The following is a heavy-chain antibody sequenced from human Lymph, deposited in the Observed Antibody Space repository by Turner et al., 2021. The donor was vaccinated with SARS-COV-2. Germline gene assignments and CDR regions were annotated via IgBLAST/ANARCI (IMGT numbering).Heavy chain of an antibody. V-gene: IGHV4-59*01. CDR1: GGSMNSNY. CDR2: IYYRGST. D-gene: IGHD2-21*02. Sequence: QVQLQESGPRLVTPLETLSLPCTVAGGSMNSNYWSWIRQPPGKRLEWIGYIYYRGSTNYNPSLKSRVTISVDTSKNQFSLKLTSVTAADTAIYYCARETVNNWVDPWGQGILVTVSS. J-gene: IGHJ5*02. CDR3: ARETVNNWVDP.